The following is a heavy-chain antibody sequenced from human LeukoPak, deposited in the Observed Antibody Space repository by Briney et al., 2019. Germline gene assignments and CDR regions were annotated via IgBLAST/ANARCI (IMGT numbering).Heavy chain of an antibody. CDR3: ARRESLSGYSL. J-gene: IGHJ4*02. D-gene: IGHD3-22*01. V-gene: IGHV4-39*01. Sequence: SETLSLTCTVPGGSISSSSYYWGWIRQPPGKGLEWIGSIYYSGSTYYNPSLKSRVTISVDTSKNQFSLKLSSVTAADTAVYYCARRESLSGYSLWGQGTLVTVSS. CDR2: IYYSGST. CDR1: GGSISSSSYY.